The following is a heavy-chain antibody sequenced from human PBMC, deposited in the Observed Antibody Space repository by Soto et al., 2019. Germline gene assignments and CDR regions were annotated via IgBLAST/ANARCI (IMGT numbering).Heavy chain of an antibody. J-gene: IGHJ6*02. Sequence: QVQLVESGGGVVQPGRSLRLSCAASGFIFSSYAMHWVRQAPGKGLEWVAVISYDGSNKYYADSVKGRFTISRDNSKNTLYLQMNSLRAEDTAVYYCARTGLLHGMDVWGQGTTGNVSS. CDR2: ISYDGSNK. D-gene: IGHD2-15*01. CDR3: ARTGLLHGMDV. V-gene: IGHV3-30-3*01. CDR1: GFIFSSYA.